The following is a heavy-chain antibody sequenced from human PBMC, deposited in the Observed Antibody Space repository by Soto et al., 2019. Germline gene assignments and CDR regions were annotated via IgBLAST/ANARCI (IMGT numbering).Heavy chain of an antibody. CDR2: IYYSGST. J-gene: IGHJ3*02. CDR3: ARDPLLRLGELSHDAFDI. Sequence: PSETLSLTCTVSGGSISSGGYYWSWICQHPGKGLEWIGYIYYSGSTYYNPSLKSRVTISVDTSKNQFSLKLSSVTAADTAVYYCARDPLLRLGELSHDAFDIWGQGTMVTVSS. CDR1: GGSISSGGYY. V-gene: IGHV4-31*03. D-gene: IGHD3-16*02.